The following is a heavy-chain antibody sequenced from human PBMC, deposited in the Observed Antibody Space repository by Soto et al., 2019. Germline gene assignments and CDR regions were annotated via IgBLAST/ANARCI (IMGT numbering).Heavy chain of an antibody. CDR3: ARALIPYCSRNSCRYFDY. Sequence: QVQLVESGGGVVQPGGSLRLSCAASGFAFSSYTMHWVRQAPGKGLEWVAVITSDGNIRLYADSVKGRFSISRDTSKNTLYLQMSSLRPEDTAVYYCARALIPYCSRNSCRYFDYWDQGTLVTVSS. CDR2: ITSDGNIR. CDR1: GFAFSSYT. J-gene: IGHJ4*02. V-gene: IGHV3-30-3*01. D-gene: IGHD2-8*01.